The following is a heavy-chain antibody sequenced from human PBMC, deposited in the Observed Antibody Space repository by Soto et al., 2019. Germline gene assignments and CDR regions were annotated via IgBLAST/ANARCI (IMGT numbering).Heavy chain of an antibody. D-gene: IGHD2-2*01. J-gene: IGHJ4*02. Sequence: QVQLVQSGAEVKKPGASVKVSCKASGYTFTTYYMHWVRQAPVQGLEWMGLINPSGGSTTYAQKIEGRVTMTRDTSTSTLYMELSSLRSEDTAVYYCARDPEIVVVPAANYFDYWGQGTLVTVSS. CDR1: GYTFTTYY. CDR3: ARDPEIVVVPAANYFDY. CDR2: INPSGGST. V-gene: IGHV1-46*03.